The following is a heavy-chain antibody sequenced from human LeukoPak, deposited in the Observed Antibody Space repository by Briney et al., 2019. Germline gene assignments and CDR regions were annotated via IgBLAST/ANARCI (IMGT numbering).Heavy chain of an antibody. CDR1: GFTFSSYS. J-gene: IGHJ3*02. CDR3: ARDSRVGAKAFDI. V-gene: IGHV3-48*01. D-gene: IGHD1-26*01. Sequence: GGSLRLSCAASGFTFSSYSMNWVRQAPGKGLEWVSYISSSSSTIYYADSVKGRFTISRDNAKNSLYLQMNSLRAEDTAVYYCARDSRVGAKAFDIWGQGTMVTVSS. CDR2: ISSSSSTI.